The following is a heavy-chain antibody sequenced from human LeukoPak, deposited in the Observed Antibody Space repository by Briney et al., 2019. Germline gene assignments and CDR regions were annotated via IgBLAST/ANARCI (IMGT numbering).Heavy chain of an antibody. J-gene: IGHJ4*02. V-gene: IGHV3-72*01. CDR3: VTRSGGSGYHVDY. CDR1: GFTFSDHF. CDR2: SRDKGHAFST. D-gene: IGHD3-22*01. Sequence: PGGSLRLSCAASGFTFSDHFMDWVRQPPGKGLEWVGRSRDKGHAFSTEYAAPVKGRFTISRDDSKSSVNLQMNSLNTEDTAVYYCVTRSGGSGYHVDYWGQGTLVTVSS.